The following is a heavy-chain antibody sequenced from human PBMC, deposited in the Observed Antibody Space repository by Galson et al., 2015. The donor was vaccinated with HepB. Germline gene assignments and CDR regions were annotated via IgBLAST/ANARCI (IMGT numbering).Heavy chain of an antibody. D-gene: IGHD2-21*01. CDR3: ATVWFVSGADWTFEI. Sequence: SLRLSCAASGFTFSPYTMSWVRQTPGQGLEWVSDISTNAANIHYADSVKGRFALSRDNAKNSMSLRMNPLRAEDTAVYYCATVWFVSGADWTFEIWGQGTMVTVSS. CDR2: ISTNAANI. CDR1: GFTFSPYT. J-gene: IGHJ3*02. V-gene: IGHV3-21*05.